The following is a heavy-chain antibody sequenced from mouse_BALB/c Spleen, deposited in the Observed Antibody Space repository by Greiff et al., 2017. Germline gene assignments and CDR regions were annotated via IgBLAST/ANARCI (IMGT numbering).Heavy chain of an antibody. CDR1: GYTSTNYW. CDR2: IYPGGGYS. V-gene: IGHV1-63*02. J-gene: IGHJ2*01. CDR3: ARSRDYYGYVDY. Sequence: VQLQQSGAELVRPGTSVKISCKASGYTSTNYWLGWVKHRPGHGLEWIGDIYPGGGYSNYNEKFKGKATLTADTSSSTAYMQLSSLTSEDSAVYFCARSRDYYGYVDYWGQGTTLTVSS. D-gene: IGHD1-1*01.